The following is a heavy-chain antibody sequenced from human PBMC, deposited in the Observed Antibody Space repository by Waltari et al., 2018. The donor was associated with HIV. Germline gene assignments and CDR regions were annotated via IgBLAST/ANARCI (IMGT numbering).Heavy chain of an antibody. V-gene: IGHV3-30-3*02. Sequence: QVQLVESGGGVVPPGRSLRLSCAASGFTFNNYSMTWVRQAPGKGLEWVADVSYDGSGKHYADSVKGRFTISRDNAKNTVYLQLSSLRAEDTAAYYCAKDVRYWDGLFYVGHDAFDVWGQGTMVIVSS. CDR2: VSYDGSGK. CDR1: GFTFNNYS. CDR3: AKDVRYWDGLFYVGHDAFDV. J-gene: IGHJ3*01. D-gene: IGHD3-3*01.